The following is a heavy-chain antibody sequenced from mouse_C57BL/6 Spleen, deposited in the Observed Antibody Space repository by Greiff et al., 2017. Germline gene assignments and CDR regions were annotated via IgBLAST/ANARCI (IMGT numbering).Heavy chain of an antibody. D-gene: IGHD4-1*01. Sequence: EVMLVESGGDLVKPGGSLKLSCAASGFTFSSYGMSWVRQTPDKRLEWVATISSGGSYTYYPDSVKGRFTISRDNAKNTLYLQMSSLKSEDTAMYYCATLTGTWYFDYWGQGTTLTVAS. J-gene: IGHJ2*01. CDR1: GFTFSSYG. CDR3: ATLTGTWYFDY. CDR2: ISSGGSYT. V-gene: IGHV5-6*01.